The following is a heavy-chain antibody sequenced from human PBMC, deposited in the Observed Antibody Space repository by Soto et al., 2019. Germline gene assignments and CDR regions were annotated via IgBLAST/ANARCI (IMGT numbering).Heavy chain of an antibody. CDR3: ARDLPAMIRGVIKNYYGMDV. D-gene: IGHD3-10*01. V-gene: IGHV6-1*01. CDR1: GDSVSSNSAA. CDR2: TYYRSRWYN. Sequence: SQTLSLTCAISGDSVSSNSAAWNWIRLSPSRGLEWLARTYYRSRWYNDYAVSVRSRITVNPDTSKNQFSLQLTSVTPADTAVYYCARDLPAMIRGVIKNYYGMDVWGQGTTVTVSS. J-gene: IGHJ6*02.